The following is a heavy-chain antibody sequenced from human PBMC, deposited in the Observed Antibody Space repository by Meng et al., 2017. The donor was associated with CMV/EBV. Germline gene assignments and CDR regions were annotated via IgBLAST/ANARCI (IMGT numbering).Heavy chain of an antibody. CDR3: ARDGNYHGV. CDR2: IYSEGTT. J-gene: IGHJ4*02. CDR1: GFTVSNNY. Sequence: ELQLGESGGGLIQPGGSLRRSCAASGFTVSNNYMRWFRQAPGKGLEWVSLIYSEGTTDYADSVKGRFTISRDNSKNTLYLQMNSLRAEDTAVYYCARDGNYHGVWGQGTLVTVFS. V-gene: IGHV3-53*01. D-gene: IGHD1-7*01.